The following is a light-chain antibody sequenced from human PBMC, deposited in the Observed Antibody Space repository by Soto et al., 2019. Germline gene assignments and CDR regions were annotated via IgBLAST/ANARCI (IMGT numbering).Light chain of an antibody. CDR3: QKCSGPPPFT. V-gene: IGKV1-27*01. Sequence: DIQMTQSPSSLSASVGDRVTITCRASQDITNYLAWYQQKPGKVPKLLIYAASTLQSGVPSRFSGSGSGTDFTLTISSLQPEDAAPYFCQKCSGPPPFTFGPGTTVDIK. J-gene: IGKJ3*01. CDR1: QDITNY. CDR2: AAS.